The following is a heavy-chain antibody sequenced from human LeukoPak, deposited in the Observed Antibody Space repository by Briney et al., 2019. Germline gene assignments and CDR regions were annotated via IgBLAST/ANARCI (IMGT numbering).Heavy chain of an antibody. D-gene: IGHD5-24*01. Sequence: PGGSLRLSCAASGFTFSSYSMNWVRQAPGKGLEWVANIKDDGRDKYYVDSVKGRFTISRDNAKNAVHLQMNSLRAEDTAVYYCAKDDVEMATIGIYYFDYWGQGTLVTVSS. CDR2: IKDDGRDK. V-gene: IGHV3-7*01. CDR1: GFTFSSYS. J-gene: IGHJ4*02. CDR3: AKDDVEMATIGIYYFDY.